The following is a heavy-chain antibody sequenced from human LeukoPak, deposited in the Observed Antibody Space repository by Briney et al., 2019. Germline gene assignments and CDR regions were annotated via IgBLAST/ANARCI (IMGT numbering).Heavy chain of an antibody. J-gene: IGHJ6*03. CDR3: ARVSYCSGGSCDYYYYMDV. Sequence: SQTLSLTCTVSGGSISSGSYYWSWIRQPAGKGLEWIGRIYTSGSTNYNPSLKSRVTISVDTSKNQFSLKLSSVTAADTAVYYCARVSYCSGGSCDYYYYMDVWGKGTTVTISS. CDR1: GGSISSGSYY. V-gene: IGHV4-61*02. D-gene: IGHD2-15*01. CDR2: IYTSGST.